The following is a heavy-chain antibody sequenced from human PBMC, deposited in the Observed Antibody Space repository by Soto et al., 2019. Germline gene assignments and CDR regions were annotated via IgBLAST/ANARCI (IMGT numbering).Heavy chain of an antibody. CDR2: INLDGSER. J-gene: IGHJ4*02. CDR1: GSTFSSSW. CDR3: ARDRAYNCFDY. V-gene: IGHV3-7*05. Sequence: PGGSLRLSCGASGSTFSSSWMTWVRQAQGKGLEWVANINLDGSERNYVDSVKGRFTISRDNAKNLLYLQMNSLRAEDTAVYYYARDRAYNCFDYWGQGTLVTVSS. D-gene: IGHD5-18*01.